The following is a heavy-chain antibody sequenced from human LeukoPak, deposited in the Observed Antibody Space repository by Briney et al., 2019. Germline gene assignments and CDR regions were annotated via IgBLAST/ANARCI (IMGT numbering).Heavy chain of an antibody. CDR1: GFTFSYYW. D-gene: IGHD1-14*01. Sequence: GGSLRLSCAASGFTFSYYWMHWVRQAPGKGLVWVSRINSDGSSASYADSVKGRFTISRDSSKNTVYLHMKSLRAEDTAVYFCAKVLTGSQDYWGQGTLVTVTS. CDR2: INSDGSSA. J-gene: IGHJ4*02. CDR3: AKVLTGSQDY. V-gene: IGHV3-74*01.